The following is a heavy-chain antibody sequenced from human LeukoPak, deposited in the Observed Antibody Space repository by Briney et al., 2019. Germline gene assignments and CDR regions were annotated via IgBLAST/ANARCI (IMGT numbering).Heavy chain of an antibody. CDR1: GFTFSRNG. J-gene: IGHJ4*02. CDR3: ARIYGSTWTLDY. CDR2: IWYDGSQK. Sequence: PGTSLRLSCAASGFTFSRNGMHWVRQAPGKGLEWVACIWYDGSQKYFADSVKGRFTISRDNTMNTLYLQMNSLRAEDTAVYYCARIYGSTWTLDYWGQGTLVTVSS. D-gene: IGHD6-13*01. V-gene: IGHV3-33*01.